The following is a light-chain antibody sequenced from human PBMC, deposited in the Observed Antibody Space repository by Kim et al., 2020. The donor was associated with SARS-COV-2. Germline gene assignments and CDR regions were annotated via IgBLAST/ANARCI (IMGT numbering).Light chain of an antibody. J-gene: IGLJ2*01. CDR1: KLGDKY. V-gene: IGLV3-1*01. CDR2: QDS. Sequence: SYELTQPPLASVSPGQTASITCSGDKLGDKYACWYQQKPGQSPVLVIYQDSKRPSGIPERFSGSNSGNTATLTISGTQAMDEADYYCQAWDSSTSLVFGGGTQLTVL. CDR3: QAWDSSTSLV.